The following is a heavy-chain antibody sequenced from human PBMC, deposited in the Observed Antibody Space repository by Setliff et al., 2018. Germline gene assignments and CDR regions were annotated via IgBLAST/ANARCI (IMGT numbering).Heavy chain of an antibody. V-gene: IGHV3-30-3*01. CDR1: GFTFTNYA. CDR2: ISYDGNKI. Sequence: GGSLRLSCAASGFTFTNYAMHWVRQAPGKGLEWVALISYDGNKIYYADSVRGRFTISRDTYKNTVFLQMNSLRPDDTAVYYCTRGAISGHDLGSPYWGQGTLVTVSS. CDR3: TRGAISGHDLGSPY. J-gene: IGHJ4*02. D-gene: IGHD5-12*01.